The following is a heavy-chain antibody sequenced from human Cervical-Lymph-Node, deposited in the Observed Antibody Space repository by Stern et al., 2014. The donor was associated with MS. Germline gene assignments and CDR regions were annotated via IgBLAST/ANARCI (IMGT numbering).Heavy chain of an antibody. J-gene: IGHJ5*02. V-gene: IGHV4-59*01. CDR2: LYYSGST. CDR1: GGSISSYY. CDR3: ARGATQAFDP. Sequence: VQLVESGPGLVKPSETLSLTCTVSGGSISSYYWSCIRQPPGQGLEWIGYLYYSGSTNYNPSLKSRVTISVDTSKNQFSLKLSSVTAADTAVYYCARGATQAFDPWGQGTLVTVSS.